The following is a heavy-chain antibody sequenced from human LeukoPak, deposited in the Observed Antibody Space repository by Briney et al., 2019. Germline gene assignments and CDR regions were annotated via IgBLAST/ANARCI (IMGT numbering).Heavy chain of an antibody. V-gene: IGHV3-53*01. D-gene: IGHD2-2*01. CDR1: GFTVSSNY. J-gene: IGHJ4*02. Sequence: GGSLRLSCAASGFTVSSNYMSWVRQAPGKGLEWVSVIYSGGSTYYADSVKGRFTISRDNSKNTLYLQMNSLRAEDTAVYYCARGNCSSTSCSLFDYWGQGTLVTVSS. CDR3: ARGNCSSTSCSLFDY. CDR2: IYSGGST.